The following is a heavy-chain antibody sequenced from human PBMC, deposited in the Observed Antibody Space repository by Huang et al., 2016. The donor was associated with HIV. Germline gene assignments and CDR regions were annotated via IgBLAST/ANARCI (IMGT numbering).Heavy chain of an antibody. CDR3: ARGQGGYYYYYMDV. CDR1: GGSFSGYY. CDR2: INHSEST. V-gene: IGHV4-34*01. Sequence: QVQLQQWGAGLLRPSETLSLTCAVYGGSFSGYYGPWIRQPPGKGLEWIGEINHSESTNYTPARKSRVTISVDTSRNQFSLTLTSVTAADTAVYYCARGQGGYYYYYMDVWGKGTTVTVSS. J-gene: IGHJ6*03.